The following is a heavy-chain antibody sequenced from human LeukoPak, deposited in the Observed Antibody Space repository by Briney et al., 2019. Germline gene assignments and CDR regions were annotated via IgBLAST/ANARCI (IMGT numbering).Heavy chain of an antibody. J-gene: IGHJ4*02. D-gene: IGHD3-10*01. CDR3: ASFYYGSGSYIDF. CDR1: GDSISSYY. Sequence: SETLSLTCTVSGDSISSYYWSWIRQPPGKGLEWIGYIYYSGSTNYNPSLKSRVTISLDTAKNQFSLKLTSVTAADTAVYYCASFYYGSGSYIDFWGQGTLVTVSS. CDR2: IYYSGST. V-gene: IGHV4-59*01.